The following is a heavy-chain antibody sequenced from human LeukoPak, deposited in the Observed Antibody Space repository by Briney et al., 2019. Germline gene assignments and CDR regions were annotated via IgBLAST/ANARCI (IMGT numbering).Heavy chain of an antibody. CDR2: IKQDRSEK. V-gene: IGHV3-7*01. CDR3: ARLREIPVFGVVTKSTSYFDY. D-gene: IGHD3-3*01. Sequence: PGGSLRLSCAASGFTFSNAWMSWVRQAPGKGLELVANIKQDRSEKYYVDSVKGRFTISRDNAKNSLYLQMNSVRAEDTAVYYCARLREIPVFGVVTKSTSYFDYWGQGTLVTVSS. CDR1: GFTFSNAW. J-gene: IGHJ4*02.